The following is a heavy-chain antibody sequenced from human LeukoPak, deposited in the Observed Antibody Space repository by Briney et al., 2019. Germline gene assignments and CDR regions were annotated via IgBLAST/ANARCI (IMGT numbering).Heavy chain of an antibody. Sequence: GGSLRLSCAASGFTFSSYWMSWVRQAPGKGVEWVANIKQDGSEKYYVDSVKGRFTISQDNAKNSLYLQMNSLRAEDTAVYYCARTSGRSSWYSYYYYGMDVWGQGTTVTVSS. J-gene: IGHJ6*02. CDR2: IKQDGSEK. CDR3: ARTSGRSSWYSYYYYGMDV. CDR1: GFTFSSYW. D-gene: IGHD6-13*01. V-gene: IGHV3-7*01.